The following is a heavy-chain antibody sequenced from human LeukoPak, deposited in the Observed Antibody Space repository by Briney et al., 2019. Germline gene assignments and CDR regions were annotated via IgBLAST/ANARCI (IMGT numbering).Heavy chain of an antibody. CDR2: IYYSGST. V-gene: IGHV4-59*08. D-gene: IGHD2-15*01. J-gene: IGHJ4*02. Sequence: PSETLSLTCTVSGGSISSYYWNWIRQPPGKGLEWIGYIYYSGSTNYNPSLRSRVTISVDTSKNQFSLKLSSVTAADTAVYYCARHAGGGHCGGGSCFFPDYWGQGTLVTVSS. CDR1: GGSISSYY. CDR3: ARHAGGGHCGGGSCFFPDY.